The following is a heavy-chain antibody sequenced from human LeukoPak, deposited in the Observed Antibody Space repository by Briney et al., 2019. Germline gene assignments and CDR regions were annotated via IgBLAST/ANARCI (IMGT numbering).Heavy chain of an antibody. CDR1: GFTFSGSA. CDR3: TALKYDFWYYFDH. J-gene: IGHJ4*02. CDR2: IRSKANSYAT. D-gene: IGHD3-3*01. Sequence: GASLRLSCAASGFTFSGSAMHWVRQASGKGLEWVGRIRSKANSYATAYAASVKGRFTISRDDSKNTAYLQMNSLKTEDTAVHYCTALKYDFWYYFDHWGQGTLVTVSS. V-gene: IGHV3-73*01.